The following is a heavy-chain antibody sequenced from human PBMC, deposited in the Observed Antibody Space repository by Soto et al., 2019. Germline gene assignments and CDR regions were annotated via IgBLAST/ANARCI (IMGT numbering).Heavy chain of an antibody. Sequence: EVQLVESGGGLVQPGGSLRLTCAASGFPFSIYSMNWVRQAPGKGLEWSSYITSDTKTIKYADSLKGRFTISRDNAKNLVYLQMNSLRDEDTAVYFCARSVEGHFDYWGQGTVVTVSS. V-gene: IGHV3-48*02. D-gene: IGHD6-19*01. J-gene: IGHJ4*02. CDR2: ITSDTKTI. CDR1: GFPFSIYS. CDR3: ARSVEGHFDY.